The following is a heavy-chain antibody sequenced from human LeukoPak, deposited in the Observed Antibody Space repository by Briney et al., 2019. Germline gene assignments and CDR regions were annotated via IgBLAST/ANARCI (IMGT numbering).Heavy chain of an antibody. CDR3: AKDYSPSRIFLSSLQH. CDR1: GFTSSSYG. Sequence: PGGSLRLSCAASGFTSSSYGMHWVRQAPGKGLEWVAFIRYDGGNKYYADSVKGRFTISRDNSKNTLYLQMNSLRAEDTAVYYCAKDYSPSRIFLSSLQHWGQGTLVTVSS. D-gene: IGHD3-3*01. J-gene: IGHJ1*01. V-gene: IGHV3-30*02. CDR2: IRYDGGNK.